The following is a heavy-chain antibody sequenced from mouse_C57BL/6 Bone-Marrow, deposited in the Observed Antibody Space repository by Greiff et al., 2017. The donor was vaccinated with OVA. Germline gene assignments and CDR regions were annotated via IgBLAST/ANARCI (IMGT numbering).Heavy chain of an antibody. CDR1: GFTFSSYA. CDR2: ISSGGDYI. D-gene: IGHD1-1*01. CDR3: TRDYGSSPSWFAY. Sequence: EVQRVESGEGLVKPGGSLKLSCAASGFTFSSYAMSWVRQTPEKRLEWVAYISSGGDYIYYADTVKGRFTISRDNARNTLYLQMSNLKSEYTAMYYCTRDYGSSPSWFAYWGQGTLVTVSA. J-gene: IGHJ3*01. V-gene: IGHV5-9-1*02.